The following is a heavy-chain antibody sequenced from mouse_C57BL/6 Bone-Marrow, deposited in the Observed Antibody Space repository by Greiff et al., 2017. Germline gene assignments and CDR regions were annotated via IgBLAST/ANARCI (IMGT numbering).Heavy chain of an antibody. Sequence: VQLQQSGAELVKPGASVKLSCTASGFNIKDYYMHWVKQRTEQGLEWIGVINPGSGGTNYNEKFKGKATLTADKSSSTAYMQLSSLTSEDSAVYFCARSGYYYGSSPVYFDYWGQGTTLTVSS. J-gene: IGHJ2*01. CDR2: INPGSGGT. CDR1: GFNIKDYY. V-gene: IGHV1-54*01. D-gene: IGHD1-1*01. CDR3: ARSGYYYGSSPVYFDY.